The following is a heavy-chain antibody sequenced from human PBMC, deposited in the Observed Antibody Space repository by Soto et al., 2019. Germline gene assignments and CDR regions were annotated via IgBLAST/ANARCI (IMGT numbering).Heavy chain of an antibody. V-gene: IGHV1-24*01. CDR2: FDPEDGET. Sequence: QVQLVQSGAEVKKPGASVKVSCKVSGYTLTELSMHWVRQAPGKGLEWMGGFDPEDGETIYAQKFQGRVTMNEDTSTDKAYMELSRLRSEDTAVYYCATNGGKRENHYYYGLDVWGQGTTVTDSS. CDR3: ATNGGKRENHYYYGLDV. CDR1: GYTLTELS. D-gene: IGHD2-15*01. J-gene: IGHJ6*02.